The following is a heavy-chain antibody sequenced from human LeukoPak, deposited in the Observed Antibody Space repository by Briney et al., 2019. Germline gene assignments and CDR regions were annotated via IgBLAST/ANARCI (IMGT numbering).Heavy chain of an antibody. D-gene: IGHD3-10*01. CDR2: ISYDGNIE. CDR1: GFTFRSFA. V-gene: IGHV3-30*04. J-gene: IGHJ5*02. CDR3: ARRGSILRGVRSWFNP. Sequence: PGGPLRLSYGPSGFTFRSFAMNWVRQPPGKGLESVAFISYDGNIEYYADSVKGRFTISRDNSNNTLFLQMSSLRAEDTAVYYCARRGSILRGVRSWFNPWGQGTLVILSS.